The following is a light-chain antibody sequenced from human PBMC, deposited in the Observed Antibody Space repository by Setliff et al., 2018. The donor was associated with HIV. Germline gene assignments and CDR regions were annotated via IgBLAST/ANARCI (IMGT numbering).Light chain of an antibody. V-gene: IGLV2-14*01. Sequence: QSVLTQPASVSGSPGLSITISCTGTSSDIGAYNYVSWYQQHPGKSPKLMIYDVSSRPSWVSNRFSGSKSGNPASLTISGLQAEDEADYYCSSYTSSGTLVFGTGTKVTVL. J-gene: IGLJ1*01. CDR2: DVS. CDR3: SSYTSSGTLV. CDR1: SSDIGAYNY.